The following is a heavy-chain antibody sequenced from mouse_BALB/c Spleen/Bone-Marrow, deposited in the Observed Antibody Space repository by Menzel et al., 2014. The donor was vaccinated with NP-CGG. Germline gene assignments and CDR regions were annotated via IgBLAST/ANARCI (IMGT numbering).Heavy chain of an antibody. Sequence: EVKLMESGPELVKPGASVKVSCKASGYAFXSYNMYWVKQSHGKSLEWIGYIDPYNGGTNYYQKFKGKATLTVDKSSSTAYMHLNSLTSEDSAVYYCASYGNYGWFAYWGQGTLVTVSA. CDR2: IDPYNGGT. CDR3: ASYGNYGWFAY. J-gene: IGHJ3*01. V-gene: IGHV1S135*01. CDR1: GYAFXSYN. D-gene: IGHD2-1*01.